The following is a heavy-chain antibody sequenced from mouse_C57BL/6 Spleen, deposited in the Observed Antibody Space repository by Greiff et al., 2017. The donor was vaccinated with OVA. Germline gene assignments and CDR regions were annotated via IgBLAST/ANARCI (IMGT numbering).Heavy chain of an antibody. Sequence: QVQLKQPGAELVKPGASVKLSCKASGYTFTSYWMQWVKQRPGQGLEWIGEIDPSDSYTNYNQKFKGKATLTVDTSSSTAYMQLSSLTSEDSAVYYCARRGGNYFDYWGQGTTLTVSS. CDR3: ARRGGNYFDY. J-gene: IGHJ2*01. CDR2: IDPSDSYT. V-gene: IGHV1-50*01. CDR1: GYTFTSYW. D-gene: IGHD1-1*02.